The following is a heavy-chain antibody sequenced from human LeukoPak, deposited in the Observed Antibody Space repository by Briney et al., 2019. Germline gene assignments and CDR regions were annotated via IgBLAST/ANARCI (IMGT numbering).Heavy chain of an antibody. CDR1: GGTFSSYA. CDR2: IIPIFGTA. V-gene: IGHV1-69*05. D-gene: IGHD1-7*01. J-gene: IGHJ5*02. Sequence: SVKVSCKASGGTFSSYAISWVRQAPGQGLEWMGGIIPIFGTANYAQKFQGRVTITTDESTSTAYMELSSLRSEDTAVYYCASRITGTTLGWFDPWGQGTLVTVSS. CDR3: ASRITGTTLGWFDP.